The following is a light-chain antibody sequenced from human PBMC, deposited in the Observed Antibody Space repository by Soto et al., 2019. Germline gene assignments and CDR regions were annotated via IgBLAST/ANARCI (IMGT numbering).Light chain of an antibody. J-gene: IGKJ1*01. CDR3: QESYSTPLWT. CDR1: QGISNY. Sequence: DIPLTQSLSSLSASLWERVCMXRRSSQGISNYLAWYQQKPGKVPKLLIYAASSLQSGVPSRFSGSGSGTDFTLTISSLQPEDFATYYCQESYSTPLWTFGQGTKVDIK. CDR2: AAS. V-gene: IGKV1-27*01.